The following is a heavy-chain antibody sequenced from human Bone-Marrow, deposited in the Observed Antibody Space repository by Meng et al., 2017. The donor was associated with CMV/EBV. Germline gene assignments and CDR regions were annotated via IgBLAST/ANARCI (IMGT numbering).Heavy chain of an antibody. CDR1: GFTFDDYA. V-gene: IGHV3-9*01. CDR2: ISWNSGSI. J-gene: IGHJ6*02. D-gene: IGHD2-2*01. Sequence: SLKISCAASGFTFDDYAMHWVRQAPGKGLEWVSGISWNSGSIGYADSVKGRFTISRDNAKNSLYLQMNSLRAEDTALYYCARSPRRYYCSSTSCYSDYYYGMDVWGQGTTVTVSS. CDR3: ARSPRRYYCSSTSCYSDYYYGMDV.